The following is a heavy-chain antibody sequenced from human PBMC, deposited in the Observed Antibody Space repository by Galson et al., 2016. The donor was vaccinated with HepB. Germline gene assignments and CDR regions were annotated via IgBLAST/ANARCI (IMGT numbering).Heavy chain of an antibody. Sequence: SETLSLTCTVSGGSISGHYWSWIRQPPGKGLEWIGFISLRGSGSTSYNPSLKSRVTISGDTSKNQISLRLRPVIAADTAAYYCASHDYWNDNHDSFDIWGQGTRVTVSS. CDR2: ISLRGSGST. V-gene: IGHV4-59*11. CDR1: GGSISGHY. CDR3: ASHDYWNDNHDSFDI. J-gene: IGHJ3*02. D-gene: IGHD3/OR15-3a*01.